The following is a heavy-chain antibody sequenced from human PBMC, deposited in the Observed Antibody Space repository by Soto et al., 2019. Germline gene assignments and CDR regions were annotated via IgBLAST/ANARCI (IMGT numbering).Heavy chain of an antibody. V-gene: IGHV1-18*01. J-gene: IGHJ5*02. CDR2: ISPYSGNT. CDR3: AVKKVHHYYDLGTFDP. CDR1: GFAFTSYD. Sequence: QVQLVQSGTEVKKPGASVKVSCKTSGFAFTSYDITWVRQAPGQGLEWIGWISPYSGNTNYAQKLQGRVTLTTDTATRTAYMELRSLRSDDAAVYYCAVKKVHHYYDLGTFDPWGQGTLVTVSS. D-gene: IGHD3-10*01.